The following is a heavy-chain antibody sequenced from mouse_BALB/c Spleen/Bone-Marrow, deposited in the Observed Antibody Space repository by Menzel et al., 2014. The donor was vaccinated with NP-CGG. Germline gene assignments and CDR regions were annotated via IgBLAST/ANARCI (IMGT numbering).Heavy chain of an antibody. J-gene: IGHJ3*01. V-gene: IGHV1-67*01. CDR2: ISTYSGNT. Sequence: QVHVKQSGPELVRPGVSVKISCKGSGYTFTDYAMHWVKQSHAKSLEWIGVISTYSGNTNYNQKFKGKATMTVDESSSTAYMELARLTSEDSAIYYCARGGIYYGSSSFAYWGQGTLATVSA. CDR1: GYTFTDYA. D-gene: IGHD1-1*01. CDR3: ARGGIYYGSSSFAY.